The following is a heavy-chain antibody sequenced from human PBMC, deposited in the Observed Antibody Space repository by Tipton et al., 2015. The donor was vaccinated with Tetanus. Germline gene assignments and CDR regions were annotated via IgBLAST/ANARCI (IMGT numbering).Heavy chain of an antibody. D-gene: IGHD2-8*01. J-gene: IGHJ4*02. CDR1: GYIFTNYW. Sequence: QLVQSGGEVKKPGESLKISCKGSGYIFTNYWIGWVRQMPGKGLEWMGIIYPGDSDTRYSPSFQGQVTISVDKSINTAYLQWSSLKASDTSMFYRARAHCSDGVCNFDFWGQGALVTVAS. CDR3: ARAHCSDGVCNFDF. CDR2: IYPGDSDT. V-gene: IGHV5-51*01.